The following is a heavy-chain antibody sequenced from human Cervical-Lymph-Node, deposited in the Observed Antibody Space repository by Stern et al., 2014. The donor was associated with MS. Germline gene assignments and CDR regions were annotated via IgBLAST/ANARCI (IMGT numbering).Heavy chain of an antibody. CDR2: ISYDGNSK. CDR3: ARDPYSNYVMHGMDV. D-gene: IGHD4-11*01. Sequence: VQLVESGGGVVQPGRALRLSCAASGFNFSNYGMHWVRQVPGKGLERVAVISYDGNSKYYADFVKVRFPISRDNSKNTLYLQMNSLKAEDTAVYSCARDPYSNYVMHGMDVWGQGTTVTVSS. CDR1: GFNFSNYG. V-gene: IGHV3-30*03. J-gene: IGHJ6*02.